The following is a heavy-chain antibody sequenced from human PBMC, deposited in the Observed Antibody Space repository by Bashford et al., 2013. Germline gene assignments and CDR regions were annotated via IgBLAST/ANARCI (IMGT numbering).Heavy chain of an antibody. Sequence: SVKVSCKASGGTFSSYAISWVRQAPGQGLEWMGGIIPIFGTANYAQKFQGRVTITADESTSTAYMELSSLRSEDTAVYYCARGVVVVPAAMWAHYYYGMDVWGQGTTVTVSS. V-gene: IGHV1-69*13. CDR2: IIPIFGTA. J-gene: IGHJ6*02. CDR1: GGTFSSYA. D-gene: IGHD2-2*01. CDR3: ARGVVVVPAAMWAHYYYGMDV.